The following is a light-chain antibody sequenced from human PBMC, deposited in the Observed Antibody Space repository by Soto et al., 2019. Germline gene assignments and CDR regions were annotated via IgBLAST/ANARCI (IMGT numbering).Light chain of an antibody. Sequence: DIVMTQSPDSLAVSLGERATINCKSSQSVLYSSNNKNYLAWYQQKPGQPPKLLIYWASTRESGVPDRFSGSGSGTDFPLTISSLQAEDVAVYYCQQYYSTLPYTFGQGTKLEIK. V-gene: IGKV4-1*01. J-gene: IGKJ2*01. CDR3: QQYYSTLPYT. CDR1: QSVLYSSNNKNY. CDR2: WAS.